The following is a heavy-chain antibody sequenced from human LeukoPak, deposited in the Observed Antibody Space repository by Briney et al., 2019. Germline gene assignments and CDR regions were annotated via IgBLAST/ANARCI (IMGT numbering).Heavy chain of an antibody. J-gene: IGHJ6*02. D-gene: IGHD3-22*01. Sequence: ASVKVSCKASGFTSTSSAVQWVRQARGQRLEWIGWIVVGSGNTNYAQKFQERVTITRDMSTSTAYMELSSLRSEDTAVYYCAADPVVVRSGMDVWGQGTTVTVSS. V-gene: IGHV1-58*01. CDR2: IVVGSGNT. CDR3: AADPVVVRSGMDV. CDR1: GFTSTSSA.